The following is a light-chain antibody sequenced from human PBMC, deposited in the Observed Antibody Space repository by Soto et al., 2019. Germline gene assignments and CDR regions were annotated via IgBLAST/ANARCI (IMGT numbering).Light chain of an antibody. CDR2: KAS. J-gene: IGKJ1*01. Sequence: DIQMTQSPSTLSASIGDTVTMTCRASQSVSGWLAWYQQKPGKAPKLLIYKASDLQSGVPSRFRGSGSGTEITLTIRSLQADDFATYYCQQYNNYPATFGQGTRVEI. CDR1: QSVSGW. V-gene: IGKV1-5*03. CDR3: QQYNNYPAT.